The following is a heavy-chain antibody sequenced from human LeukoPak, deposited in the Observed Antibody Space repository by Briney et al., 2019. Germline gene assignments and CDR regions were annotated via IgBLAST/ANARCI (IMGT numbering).Heavy chain of an antibody. D-gene: IGHD5-18*01. V-gene: IGHV3-33*01. CDR1: GFTFSSYG. CDR3: ARGYSYGSTDNFDY. CDR2: IWYDGSNK. Sequence: GGSLRLSCAASGFTFSSYGMHWVRQAPGKGLEWVAVIWYDGSNKYYADSVKGRFTISRDNSKNTLYLQMNSLRAEDTAVYYCARGYSYGSTDNFDYWGQGTLVTASS. J-gene: IGHJ4*02.